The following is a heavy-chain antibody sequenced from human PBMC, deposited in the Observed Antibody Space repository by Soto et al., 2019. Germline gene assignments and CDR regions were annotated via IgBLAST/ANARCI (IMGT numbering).Heavy chain of an antibody. CDR2: IWYDGSSQ. CDR3: ARDLSYLEWNYYGMDV. V-gene: IGHV3-33*01. D-gene: IGHD3-3*01. CDR1: GFTFSNYA. Sequence: QVHLVESGGGVVQPGKSLRLSCAASGFTFSNYAMHWVRQAPGKGLEWVAVIWYDGSSQYYADSVKGRFTISRDNPKRTLYLQMNSLRAEDTAVDYCARDLSYLEWNYYGMDVWGQGTTVTVSS. J-gene: IGHJ6*02.